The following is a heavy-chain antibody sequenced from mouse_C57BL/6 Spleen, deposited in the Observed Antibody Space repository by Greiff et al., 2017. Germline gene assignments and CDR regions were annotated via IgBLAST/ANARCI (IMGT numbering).Heavy chain of an antibody. Sequence: VQLQQSGPELVKPGASVKISCKASGYTFTDYYMNWVKQSHGKSLEWIGDINPNNGGTSYNQKFKGKATLTVDKSSSTAYMELRSLTSEDSAVYYCARARPYRFAYWGQGTLVTVSA. J-gene: IGHJ3*01. CDR3: ARARPYRFAY. CDR2: INPNNGGT. V-gene: IGHV1-26*01. D-gene: IGHD1-3*01. CDR1: GYTFTDYY.